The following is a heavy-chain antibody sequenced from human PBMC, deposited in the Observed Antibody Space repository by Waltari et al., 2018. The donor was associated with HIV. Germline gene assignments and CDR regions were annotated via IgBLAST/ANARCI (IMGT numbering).Heavy chain of an antibody. V-gene: IGHV1-8*01. J-gene: IGHJ2*01. D-gene: IGHD6-6*01. CDR2: MNPNSVNT. Sequence: QVQLVQSGAEVKKPGASVKVSCKASGYTFTSYDINWVRQAAGQGREGMGWMNPNSVNTGYAQKFQGRLSMTRDTSIGTAYMELSSLESEDTAVYYCARMRGYSRSPYNWYFDLWGRGTLVTVSS. CDR3: ARMRGYSRSPYNWYFDL. CDR1: GYTFTSYD.